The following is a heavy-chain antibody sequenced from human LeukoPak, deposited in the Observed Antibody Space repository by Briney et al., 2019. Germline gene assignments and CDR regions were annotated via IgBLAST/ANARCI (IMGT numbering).Heavy chain of an antibody. CDR1: GGTFSSYA. CDR2: IIPILGIA. V-gene: IGHV1-69*04. CDR3: ARGGDYYDSSGYCC. J-gene: IGHJ4*02. D-gene: IGHD3-22*01. Sequence: SSVKVSCKASGGTFSSYAISWVRQAPGQGLEWMGRIIPILGIANYAQKFQGRVTITADKSTSTAYMELSSLRSEDMAVYYCARGGDYYDSSGYCCWGQGTLVTVSS.